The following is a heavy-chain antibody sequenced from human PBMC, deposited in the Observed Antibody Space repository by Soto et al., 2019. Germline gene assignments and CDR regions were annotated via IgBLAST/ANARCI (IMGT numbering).Heavy chain of an antibody. CDR1: GFTFSSYG. V-gene: IGHV3-30*03. CDR3: ARDSRIVVVTAPYDY. CDR2: ISYDGSNK. D-gene: IGHD2-21*02. J-gene: IGHJ4*02. Sequence: QVQLVESGGGVVQPGRSLRLSCAASGFTFSSYGMHWVREAPGKGLEWVAVISYDGSNKYYADSVKGRFTISRENSKNTLYLQMNSLRAEDTAVYYCARDSRIVVVTAPYDYWGQGTLVTVSS.